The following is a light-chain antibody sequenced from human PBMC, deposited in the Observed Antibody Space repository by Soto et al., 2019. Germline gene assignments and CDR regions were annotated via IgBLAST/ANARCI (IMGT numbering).Light chain of an antibody. CDR3: QQYNNWLQYT. V-gene: IGKV3-15*01. CDR2: GAS. J-gene: IGKJ2*01. Sequence: EIVMTQSPATLSVSPGERATLSCRASQSVGSNLAWYQQKPGQAPRLLIYGASTRATGIPARFSGSGSGTEFTLTISSLQSEDFAVYYCQQYNNWLQYTFGQGTKLEIK. CDR1: QSVGSN.